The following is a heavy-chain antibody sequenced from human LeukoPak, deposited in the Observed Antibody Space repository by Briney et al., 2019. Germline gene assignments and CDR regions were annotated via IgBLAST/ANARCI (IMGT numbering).Heavy chain of an antibody. V-gene: IGHV3-30*18. Sequence: HPGGSLRLSCAASGFTFSNYGMQWVRQAPGKGLEWLAVISYDGRTTFYADSVKGRFTISRDNSKNTVDLQMSSLRAEDTAVYYCAKEFTSYTSSWFFQHWGQGTLVTVSS. CDR2: ISYDGRTT. CDR3: AKEFTSYTSSWFFQH. CDR1: GFTFSNYG. J-gene: IGHJ1*01. D-gene: IGHD6-13*01.